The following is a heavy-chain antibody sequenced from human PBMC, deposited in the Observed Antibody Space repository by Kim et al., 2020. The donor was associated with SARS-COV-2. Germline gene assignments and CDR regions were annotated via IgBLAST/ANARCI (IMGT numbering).Heavy chain of an antibody. V-gene: IGHV3-15*01. J-gene: IGHJ4*02. CDR1: GFTFMNAW. D-gene: IGHD3-22*01. CDR3: TIPSSGYFY. CDR2: IKSKSDGGTT. Sequence: GGSLRLSCEASGFTFMNAWMSWVRQAPGKGLEWVGRIKSKSDGGTTDYGAPVKGRFTISRDDSKNMVFLQMNSLKTEDTAVYYCTIPSSGYFYWGQGTLVIVS.